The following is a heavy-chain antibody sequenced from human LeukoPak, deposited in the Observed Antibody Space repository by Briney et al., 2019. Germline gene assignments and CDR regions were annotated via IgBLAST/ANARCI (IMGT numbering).Heavy chain of an antibody. CDR1: GFTFSSYG. CDR3: AKPYYYDSRGYYSFDY. CDR2: IWYDGSNK. J-gene: IGHJ4*02. D-gene: IGHD3-22*01. Sequence: PGGSLRLSCAASGFTFSSYGMHWVRQAPGKGLEWVAVIWYDGSNKYYADSVKGRFTISRDNSKDTLYLQMNSLRAEDTAVYYCAKPYYYDSRGYYSFDYWGQGTLVTVSS. V-gene: IGHV3-33*06.